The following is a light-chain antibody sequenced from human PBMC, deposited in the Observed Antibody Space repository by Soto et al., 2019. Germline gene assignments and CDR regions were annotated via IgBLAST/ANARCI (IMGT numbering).Light chain of an antibody. Sequence: EIVLTQSPGTLSLSPGERATLSCRASQSVSSSYLAWYQQKPGQAPRLLIYGASSRATGIPDRFSGSGSGTDFTLTISRLESEDCAVYYCQQYGSSPWTFGQGTKVEI. J-gene: IGKJ1*01. CDR2: GAS. V-gene: IGKV3-20*01. CDR1: QSVSSSY. CDR3: QQYGSSPWT.